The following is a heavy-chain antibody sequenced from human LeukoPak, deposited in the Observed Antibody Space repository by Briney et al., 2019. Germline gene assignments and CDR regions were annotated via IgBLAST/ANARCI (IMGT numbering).Heavy chain of an antibody. CDR1: GGTFSSYA. V-gene: IGHV1-69*13. D-gene: IGHD3-3*01. J-gene: IGHJ6*02. CDR3: ARPQRFFEWPHYYYGMDG. Sequence: SVKVSCKASGGTFSSYAISWVRQAPGQGLEWMGGIIPIFGTANYAQKFQGRVTITADESTSTAYMELSSLRSEDTAVYYCARPQRFFEWPHYYYGMDGWGQGTTGNGS. CDR2: IIPIFGTA.